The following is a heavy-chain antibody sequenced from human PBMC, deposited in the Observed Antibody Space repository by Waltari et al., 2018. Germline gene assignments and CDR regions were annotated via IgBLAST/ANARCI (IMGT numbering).Heavy chain of an antibody. CDR2: IYHSGRT. D-gene: IGHD1-26*01. J-gene: IGHJ4*02. V-gene: IGHV4-38-2*02. CDR3: ARDQRWELLGYYSDY. CDR1: GYSISSGYY. Sequence: QVQLQESGPGLVKPSETLSLTCAVSGYSISSGYYWGWIRQPPGKGLEWIGSIYHSGRTYYNRSLKSRVTSSVDTSKNQFSLKLSSVTAADTAVYYCARDQRWELLGYYSDYWGQGTLVTVSS.